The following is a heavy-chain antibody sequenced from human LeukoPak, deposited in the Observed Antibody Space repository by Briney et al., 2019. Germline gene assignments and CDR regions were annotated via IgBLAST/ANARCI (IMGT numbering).Heavy chain of an antibody. D-gene: IGHD3-10*01. CDR2: MNPNSGNT. Sequence: ASVKVSCKASGYTFTSFDINWVRQATGQGLEWMGWMNPNSGNTGYAQKFQGRVTMTRNTSISTAYMELSSLRSEDTAVYYCARGITMVRGVILYYYYGMDVWGQGTTVIVSS. J-gene: IGHJ6*02. V-gene: IGHV1-8*01. CDR1: GYTFTSFD. CDR3: ARGITMVRGVILYYYYGMDV.